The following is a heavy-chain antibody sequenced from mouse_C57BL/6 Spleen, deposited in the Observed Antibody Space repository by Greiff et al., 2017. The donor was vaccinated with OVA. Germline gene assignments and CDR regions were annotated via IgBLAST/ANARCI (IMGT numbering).Heavy chain of an antibody. V-gene: IGHV1-55*01. CDR3: ARSAYYSKGYYFDY. J-gene: IGHJ2*01. CDR1: GYTFTSYW. D-gene: IGHD2-5*01. CDR2: IYPGSGST. Sequence: QVHVKQPGAELVKPGASVKMSCKASGYTFTSYWITWVKQRPGQGLEWIGDIYPGSGSTNYNEKFKSKATLTVDTSSSTAYMPLSSLTSEDSAVYYCARSAYYSKGYYFDYWGQGTTLTVSS.